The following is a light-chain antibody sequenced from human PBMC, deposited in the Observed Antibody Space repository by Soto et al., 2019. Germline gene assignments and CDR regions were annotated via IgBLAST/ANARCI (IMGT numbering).Light chain of an antibody. CDR3: QHYHSQSIT. CDR1: ENIFKF. Sequence: DVLLIQSPATLSASVGDRITITCRASENIFKFLAWYQQRSGSAPNLLIYAPSDLEKGVPSRFSGSASGTEFTLTIDNLQPNDSATYFCQHYHSQSITFGGGTQV. CDR2: APS. V-gene: IGKV1-5*01. J-gene: IGKJ4*01.